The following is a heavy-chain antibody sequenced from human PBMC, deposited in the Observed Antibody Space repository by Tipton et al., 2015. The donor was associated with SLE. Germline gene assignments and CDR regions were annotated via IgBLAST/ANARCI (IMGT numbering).Heavy chain of an antibody. D-gene: IGHD6-13*01. CDR2: IYYSGST. CDR1: GASISSYS. CDR3: ARHRGYSSSWDFDY. V-gene: IGHV4-59*01. Sequence: TLSLTCTVSGASISSYSWSWIRQPPGKGLEWIGYIYYSGSTNYNPSLKSRVTISVDTSKKQFSLKLSSVTAADTAVYYCARHRGYSSSWDFDYWGQGTLVTVSS. J-gene: IGHJ4*02.